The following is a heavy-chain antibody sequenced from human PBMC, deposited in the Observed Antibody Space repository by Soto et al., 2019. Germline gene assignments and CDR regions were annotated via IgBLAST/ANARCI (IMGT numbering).Heavy chain of an antibody. CDR2: IYATGTT. Sequence: QVQLQESGPGLVKPSETLSLTCTVSGASISGFYWSWIRKSAGKGLEWIGRIYATGTTDYNPSLKRRVMMSVDTSKKQFSLKLRSLTAADTTVYYCVRDGTKTLRDWFDPWGQGISVTVSS. V-gene: IGHV4-4*07. J-gene: IGHJ5*02. D-gene: IGHD1-1*01. CDR1: GASISGFY. CDR3: VRDGTKTLRDWFDP.